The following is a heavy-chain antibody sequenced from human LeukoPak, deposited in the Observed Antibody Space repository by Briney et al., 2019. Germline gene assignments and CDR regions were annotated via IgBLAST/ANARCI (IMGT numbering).Heavy chain of an antibody. CDR1: GFTFSSYW. CDR2: INQDGSLK. V-gene: IGHV3-7*01. D-gene: IGHD3-22*01. J-gene: IGHJ3*02. Sequence: GGSLRLSCAASGFTFSSYWMSWVRQAPGKGLEWVANINQDGSLKYYVDSVKGRFTISRDNAKNSLYLQMNSLRAEDTAVYYCASAGIGYYYDSSGYYHDAFDIWGQGTMVTVSS. CDR3: ASAGIGYYYDSSGYYHDAFDI.